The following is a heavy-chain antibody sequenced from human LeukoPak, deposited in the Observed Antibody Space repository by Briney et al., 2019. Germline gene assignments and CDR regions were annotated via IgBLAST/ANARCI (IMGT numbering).Heavy chain of an antibody. CDR3: ARAVVVPAALFYYYYYYMDV. CDR2: ISSSSSYI. CDR1: GFTFSSYS. V-gene: IGHV3-21*01. D-gene: IGHD2-2*01. Sequence: GGSLRLSCAASGFTFSSYSMNWVRQAPGKGLEWVSSISSSSSYIYYADSAKGRFTISRDNAKNSLYLQMNSLRAEDTAVYYCARAVVVPAALFYYYYYYMDVWGKGTRSPSP. J-gene: IGHJ6*03.